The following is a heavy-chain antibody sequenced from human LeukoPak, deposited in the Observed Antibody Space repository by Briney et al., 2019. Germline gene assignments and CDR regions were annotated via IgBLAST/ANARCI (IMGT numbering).Heavy chain of an antibody. CDR2: ISWNSGSI. CDR1: GFTFDDYA. J-gene: IGHJ4*02. CDR3: AKDMGSSGWYYFDY. Sequence: PGRSLRLSCAASGFTFDDYAMHWVRHARGKGLEWVSGISWNSGSIVYADSVKGRFTISRDNPKNSLYLQMNSLGAEDTALYYCAKDMGSSGWYYFDYWGQGTLVTVSS. D-gene: IGHD6-19*01. V-gene: IGHV3-9*01.